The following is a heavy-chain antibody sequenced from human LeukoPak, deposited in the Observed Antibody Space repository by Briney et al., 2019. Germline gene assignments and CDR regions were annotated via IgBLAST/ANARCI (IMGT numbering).Heavy chain of an antibody. CDR1: GFTFSSYA. CDR2: ISYDGSNK. CDR3: VRGSGGYDPLAFDS. J-gene: IGHJ4*02. Sequence: GGSLRLSCVASGFTFSSYAMGWVRQAPGKGLEWVAVISYDGSNKYYADSVKGRFTISRDNPKNSLYLQMNSLRAEDTAVYHCVRGSGGYDPLAFDSWGQGTLVTVSS. D-gene: IGHD5-12*01. V-gene: IGHV3-30-3*01.